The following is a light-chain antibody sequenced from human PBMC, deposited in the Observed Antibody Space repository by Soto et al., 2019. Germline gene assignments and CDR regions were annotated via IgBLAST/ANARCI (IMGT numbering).Light chain of an antibody. J-gene: IGLJ1*01. V-gene: IGLV2-11*01. CDR3: CSYAGSYSYV. CDR1: SSDVGAYNY. Sequence: QSALTQPRSVSGSPGQSVTISCTGTSSDVGAYNYVSWYQQHPDKAPKVMIYDVSKRPSGVPDHISGSKSANTASLTISGLQAEDEADYYCCSYAGSYSYVFGTGTKVTVL. CDR2: DVS.